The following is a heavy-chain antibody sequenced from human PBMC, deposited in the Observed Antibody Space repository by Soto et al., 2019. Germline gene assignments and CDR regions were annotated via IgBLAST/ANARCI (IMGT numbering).Heavy chain of an antibody. CDR1: GGSISSYY. J-gene: IGHJ6*02. CDR3: ARVGGYSSSHASDYYYYYGMDV. CDR2: IYYSGST. D-gene: IGHD6-6*01. V-gene: IGHV4-59*01. Sequence: SETLSLTCTVSGGSISSYYWSWIRQPPGKGLEWIGYIYYSGSTNYNPSLKSRVTMSVDTSKNQFSLKLSSVTAADTAVYYCARVGGYSSSHASDYYYYYGMDVWGQGTTVTVSS.